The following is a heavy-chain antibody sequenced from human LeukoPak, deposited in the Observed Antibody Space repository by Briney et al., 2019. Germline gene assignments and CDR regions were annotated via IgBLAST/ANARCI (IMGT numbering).Heavy chain of an antibody. CDR1: GYTFTSYG. CDR3: ARTSKLQSTWFDP. Sequence: DSVKVSCKASGYTFTSYGFSWVRQAPGQGLEWMGWISAYNGNTNYAQKLQGRVTMTTDTSTSTAYMELRSLRSDDTAVYYCARTSKLQSTWFDPWGQGTLVTVSS. V-gene: IGHV1-18*01. CDR2: ISAYNGNT. D-gene: IGHD4-11*01. J-gene: IGHJ5*02.